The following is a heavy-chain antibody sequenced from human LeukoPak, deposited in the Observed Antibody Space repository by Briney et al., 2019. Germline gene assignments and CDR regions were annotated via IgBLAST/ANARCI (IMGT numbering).Heavy chain of an antibody. CDR3: ARQGIAAAGD. V-gene: IGHV4-39*01. J-gene: IGHJ4*02. D-gene: IGHD6-13*01. Sequence: SETLSLTCTVSGGSISSSSYYWGWIRQPPGKGLEWIGSIYYSGSTYYNPSLKSRVTISVDTSKNQFSLKLSSVTAADTAVYYCARQGIAAAGDWGQGTLVTVSS. CDR2: IYYSGST. CDR1: GGSISSSSYY.